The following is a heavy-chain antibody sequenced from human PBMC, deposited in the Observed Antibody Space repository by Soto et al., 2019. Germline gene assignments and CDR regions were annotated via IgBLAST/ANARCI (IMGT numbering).Heavy chain of an antibody. CDR3: AGQGGLFGWHTGGGSCYFDY. CDR2: IYYSGST. D-gene: IGHD3-16*01. CDR1: GGSISSYY. J-gene: IGHJ4*02. Sequence: QVQLQESGPGLVKPSETLSLTCTVSGGSISSYYWSWIRQPPGKGLAWIGYIYYSGSTNYNPSLQSRVTILVYTSKKQFSPKLSFATAAETAVYYCAGQGGLFGWHTGGGSCYFDYWGQGTLVTVSS. V-gene: IGHV4-59*08.